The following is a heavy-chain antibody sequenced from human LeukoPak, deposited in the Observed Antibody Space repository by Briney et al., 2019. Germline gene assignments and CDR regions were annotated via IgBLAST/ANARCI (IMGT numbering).Heavy chain of an antibody. CDR1: GFTFSSYA. V-gene: IGHV3-23*01. Sequence: GGSLRLSCAASGFTFSSYAMSWVRQAPGKGLEWVSAISGSGGSTYYADSVKSRFTISRDNSKNTLYLQMNSLRAEDTAVYYCAKEGHSSGWYGAYWYFDLWGRGTLVTVSS. D-gene: IGHD6-19*01. J-gene: IGHJ2*01. CDR3: AKEGHSSGWYGAYWYFDL. CDR2: ISGSGGST.